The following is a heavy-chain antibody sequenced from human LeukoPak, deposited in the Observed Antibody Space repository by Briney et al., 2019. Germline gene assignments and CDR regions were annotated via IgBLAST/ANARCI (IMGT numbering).Heavy chain of an antibody. D-gene: IGHD4-11*01. CDR2: ISYDGSNK. V-gene: IGHV3-30-3*01. CDR3: GRGGGEIQYLDY. J-gene: IGHJ4*02. CDR1: GFTFSSYA. Sequence: PGRSLRLSCAASGFTFSSYAMHWVRQAPGKGLEWVAVISYDGSNKYYADSVKGRFTISRDNSKNTLYLQMNSLRAEDTAVYYCGRGGGEIQYLDYWGQGTLVTVSS.